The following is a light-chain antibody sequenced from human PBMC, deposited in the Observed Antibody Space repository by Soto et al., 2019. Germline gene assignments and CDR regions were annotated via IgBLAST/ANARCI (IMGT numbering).Light chain of an antibody. Sequence: EIVLTQTPPSLSVTPGQPASISCKSSHNLRHSDGRTYVYWYVQRPGQTPQVLTYEVSNRLSGVPDRFGGYGAGTDFTLEISRVEADDVGIYYCMQTIQLPLTFGGGTKVDIK. CDR1: HNLRHSDGRTY. J-gene: IGKJ4*01. CDR2: EVS. V-gene: IGKV2D-29*01. CDR3: MQTIQLPLT.